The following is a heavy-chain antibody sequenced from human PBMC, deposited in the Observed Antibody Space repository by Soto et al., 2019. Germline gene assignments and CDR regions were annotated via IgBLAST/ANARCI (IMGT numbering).Heavy chain of an antibody. V-gene: IGHV3-48*03. J-gene: IGHJ4*02. CDR1: GFTFSSYD. CDR2: ISSSGSTI. Sequence: EVQLVESGGGLVQPGGSLRLSCAASGFTFSSYDMNWVRQAPGKGLEWVSYISSSGSTIYYADSVKGRFTISRDNAKNSLYLQMNSLRAEDTAVYYCARTFMVRGSDYWGQGTLVTVSA. CDR3: ARTFMVRGSDY. D-gene: IGHD5-18*01.